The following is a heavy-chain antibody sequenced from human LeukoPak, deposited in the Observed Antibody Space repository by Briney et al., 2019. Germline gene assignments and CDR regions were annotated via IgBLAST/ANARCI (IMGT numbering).Heavy chain of an antibody. Sequence: SETLSLTCAVSGGSISSGGYSWSWIRQPPGKGLEWIGYIYHSGSTYYNPSLKSRVTISVDRSKNQFSLKLSSVTAADTAVYYCARARDGYNFYFDYWGQGTLVTVSS. CDR1: GGSISSGGYS. J-gene: IGHJ4*02. D-gene: IGHD5-24*01. CDR3: ARARDGYNFYFDY. V-gene: IGHV4-30-2*01. CDR2: IYHSGST.